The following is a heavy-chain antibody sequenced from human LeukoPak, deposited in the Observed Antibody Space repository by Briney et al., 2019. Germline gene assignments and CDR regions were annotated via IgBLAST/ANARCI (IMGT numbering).Heavy chain of an antibody. V-gene: IGHV4-59*12. CDR2: IYYSGST. CDR3: ARVKPIITVVRGGFPDAFDI. CDR1: GGSISSYY. J-gene: IGHJ3*02. D-gene: IGHD3-10*01. Sequence: SETLSLTCTVSGGSISSYYWSWIRQPPGKGPEWIGYIYYSGSTNYNPSLKSRVTISVDTSKNQFSLKLSSVTAADTAVYYCARVKPIITVVRGGFPDAFDIWGQGTMVTVSS.